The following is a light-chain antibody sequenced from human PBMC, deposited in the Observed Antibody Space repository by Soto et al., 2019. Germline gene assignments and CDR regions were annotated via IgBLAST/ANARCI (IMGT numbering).Light chain of an antibody. Sequence: DVVITNTPLSLSVAPGQAASISFMSSQITLDITGATFLFWYLQKPGQSPQLLIYEVSTRVSGVPDRFSGSGSGTAFTLEISRVETDDVGIYYCMKSTQLPPNFGQGTRLEIK. CDR1: QITLDITGATF. V-gene: IGKV2D-29*02. CDR3: MKSTQLPPN. J-gene: IGKJ5*01. CDR2: EVS.